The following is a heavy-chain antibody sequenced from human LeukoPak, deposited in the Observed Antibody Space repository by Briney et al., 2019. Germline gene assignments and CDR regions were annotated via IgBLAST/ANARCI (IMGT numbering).Heavy chain of an antibody. Sequence: PGRSLRLSCAASGFTFDDYAMHWVRQAPGKGLEWVSGISWNSGSIGYADSVKGRFTISRDNAKNSLYLQMNSLRAEDTALYYCAQGHRGHYYGSGSYPNKGGFDPWGQGTLVTVSS. CDR3: AQGHRGHYYGSGSYPNKGGFDP. CDR1: GFTFDDYA. V-gene: IGHV3-9*01. D-gene: IGHD3-10*01. J-gene: IGHJ5*02. CDR2: ISWNSGSI.